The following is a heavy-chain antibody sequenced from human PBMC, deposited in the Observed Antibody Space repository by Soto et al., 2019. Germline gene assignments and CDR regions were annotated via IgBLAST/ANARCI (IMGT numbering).Heavy chain of an antibody. J-gene: IGHJ5*02. CDR2: IIPIFGTA. D-gene: IGHD3-22*01. V-gene: IGHV1-69*13. CDR1: GGTFSSYA. Sequence: GASVKVSCKASGGTFSSYAISWVRQAPGQGLEWMGGIIPIFGTANYAQKFQGRVTITADESTSTAYMELSSLRSEATAVYYWARNPGAYYYDSRGPRPENWFDPWGQGTLVTVSS. CDR3: ARNPGAYYYDSRGPRPENWFDP.